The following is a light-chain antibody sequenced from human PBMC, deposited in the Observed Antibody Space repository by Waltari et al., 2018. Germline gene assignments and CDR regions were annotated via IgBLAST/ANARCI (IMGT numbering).Light chain of an antibody. V-gene: IGKV2D-29*02. CDR1: QSLLYSDGNTY. CDR2: KVS. CDR3: MQTTKDPFS. J-gene: IGKJ2*03. Sequence: DIVMTQTPISLPVTPGEPASISCRSSQSLLYSDGNTYLQWYLQKPGQSQRLLIYKVSNRKSGVPDRFSGSGSGTDFTLKISKVEPEDGGIYYCMQTTKDPFSFGLGTKVEI.